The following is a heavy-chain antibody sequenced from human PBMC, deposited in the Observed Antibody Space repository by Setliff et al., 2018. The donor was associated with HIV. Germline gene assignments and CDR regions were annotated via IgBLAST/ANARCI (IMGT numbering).Heavy chain of an antibody. CDR1: GYIFIDYY. D-gene: IGHD5-12*01. J-gene: IGHJ3*02. V-gene: IGHV1-46*01. CDR2: INPRGGST. CDR3: ARDGGYSVHQWFGDAFDI. Sequence: GASVKVSCKASGYIFIDYYMHWVRQAPGQGLEWMGMINPRGGSTSYAQNFQGRVTMTRDTSTHTVYMELSSLRSDDTAVYYCARDGGYSVHQWFGDAFDIWGQGTMVTV.